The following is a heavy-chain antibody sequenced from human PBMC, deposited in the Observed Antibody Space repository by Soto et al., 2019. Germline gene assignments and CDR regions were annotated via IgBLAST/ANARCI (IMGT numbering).Heavy chain of an antibody. D-gene: IGHD3-9*01. Sequence: QVQLQQWGAGLLKPSETLSLTCAVYGGSFSGYYWSWIRQPPGKGLEWIGEINHSGSTNYNPSLKSRVTISVDTSKTQFSLKLSSVTAADTAVYYCASKGRYFDWLIFDYWGQGTLVTVSS. CDR2: INHSGST. CDR1: GGSFSGYY. J-gene: IGHJ4*02. CDR3: ASKGRYFDWLIFDY. V-gene: IGHV4-34*01.